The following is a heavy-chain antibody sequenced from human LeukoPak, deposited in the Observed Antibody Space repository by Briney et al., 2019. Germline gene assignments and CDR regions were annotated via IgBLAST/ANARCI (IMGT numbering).Heavy chain of an antibody. Sequence: SQTLSLTCAVSGGSISSGGYSWSWIRQPPGKGLEWIGYIYHSGSTYYNPSLKSRVTISVDRSKNQFSLKLSSVTAADTAVYYCARVWASSGWSNYFDHWGQGTLVTVSS. V-gene: IGHV4-30-2*01. CDR2: IYHSGST. CDR3: ARVWASSGWSNYFDH. J-gene: IGHJ4*02. D-gene: IGHD6-19*01. CDR1: GGSISSGGYS.